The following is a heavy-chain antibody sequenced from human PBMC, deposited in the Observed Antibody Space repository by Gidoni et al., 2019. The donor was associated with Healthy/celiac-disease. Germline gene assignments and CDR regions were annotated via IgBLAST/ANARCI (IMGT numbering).Heavy chain of an antibody. CDR3: ARSTHIAAAESFDY. CDR1: GYTFTSYD. V-gene: IGHV1-8*01. J-gene: IGHJ4*02. D-gene: IGHD6-13*01. Sequence: QVQLVQSGAEVKKPGASVKVSCKASGYTFTSYDINWVRQATGQGLEWMGWMNPNSGNTGYAQKFQGRVTMTRNTSISTAYMELSSLRSEDTAVYYGARSTHIAAAESFDYWGQGTLVTVSS. CDR2: MNPNSGNT.